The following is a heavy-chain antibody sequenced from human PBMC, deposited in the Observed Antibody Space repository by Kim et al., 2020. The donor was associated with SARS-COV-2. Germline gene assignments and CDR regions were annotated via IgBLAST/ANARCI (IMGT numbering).Heavy chain of an antibody. CDR3: ARQFLYDSSGYYFDY. Sequence: GGSLRLSCAASGFTFSSYGMHWVRQAPGKGLEWVAVISYDGSNKYYADSVKGRFTISRDNSKNTLYLQMNSLRAEDMAVYYCARQFLYDSSGYYFDYWGQGTLVTVSS. D-gene: IGHD3-22*01. CDR2: ISYDGSNK. CDR1: GFTFSSYG. V-gene: IGHV3-30*03. J-gene: IGHJ4*02.